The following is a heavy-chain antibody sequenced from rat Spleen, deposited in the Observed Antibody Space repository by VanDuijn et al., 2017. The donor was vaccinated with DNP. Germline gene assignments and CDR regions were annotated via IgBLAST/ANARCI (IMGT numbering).Heavy chain of an antibody. CDR2: ISYDGVRT. J-gene: IGHJ2*01. CDR1: GFSFSDYA. D-gene: IGHD4-1*01. V-gene: IGHV5-17*01. CDR3: ARQGRALDY. Sequence: EVQLVESGGGLVRPGRSLKLSCAASGFSFSDYAMVWVRQAPKRGLEWVATISYDGVRTYYRDSVKGRFTISRDNAKSTLSLQMDSLRSEDTATYYCARQGRALDYWGQGVMVTVSS.